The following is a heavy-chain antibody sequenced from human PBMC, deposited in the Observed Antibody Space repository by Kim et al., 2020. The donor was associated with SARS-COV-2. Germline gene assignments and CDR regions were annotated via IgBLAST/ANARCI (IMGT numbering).Heavy chain of an antibody. CDR3: ARILYCTNGYFDY. J-gene: IGHJ4*02. D-gene: IGHD2-8*01. V-gene: IGHV2-70*01. Sequence: YSTSLKTRLTISKDTSKNQVVLTMTNMDPVDTATYYCARILYCTNGYFDYWGQGTLVTVSS.